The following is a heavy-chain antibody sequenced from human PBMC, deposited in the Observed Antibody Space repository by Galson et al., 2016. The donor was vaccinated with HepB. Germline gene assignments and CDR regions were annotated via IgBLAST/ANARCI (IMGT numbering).Heavy chain of an antibody. V-gene: IGHV3-21*04. J-gene: IGHJ4*02. CDR2: ISSSSSYI. CDR1: GFTFSSYS. Sequence: SLRLSCAASGFTFSSYSMNWVRQAPGKGLEWVSSISSSSSYIYYADSVKGRFTISRDTSKNTLFLQMNSLRPEDTAVYFCAKDTACTSTSCPGFFDYWGQGTLVTVSS. D-gene: IGHD2-2*01. CDR3: AKDTACTSTSCPGFFDY.